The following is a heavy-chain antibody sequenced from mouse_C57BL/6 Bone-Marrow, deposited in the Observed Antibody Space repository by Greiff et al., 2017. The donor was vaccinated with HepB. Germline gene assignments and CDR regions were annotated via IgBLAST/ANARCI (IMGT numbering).Heavy chain of an antibody. CDR3: VREPRFITTVVDAMDY. CDR1: GFTFNTYA. V-gene: IGHV10-3*01. CDR2: IRSKSSNYAT. J-gene: IGHJ4*01. D-gene: IGHD1-1*01. Sequence: EVQLQESGGGLVQPKGSLKLSCAASGFTFNTYAMHWVRQAPGKGLEWVARIRSKSSNYATYYADSVKDRFTISRDDSQSMLYLQMNNLKTEDTAMYYCVREPRFITTVVDAMDYWGQGTSVTVSS.